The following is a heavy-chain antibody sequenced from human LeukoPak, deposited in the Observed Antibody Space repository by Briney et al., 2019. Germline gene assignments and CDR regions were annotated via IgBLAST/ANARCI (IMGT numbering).Heavy chain of an antibody. CDR3: ARDPVAGRGWFDP. J-gene: IGHJ5*02. V-gene: IGHV1-18*04. D-gene: IGHD6-19*01. CDR1: GYTFTGYY. Sequence: ASVKVSCKASGYTFTGYYMHWVRQAPGQGLEWMGWISAYNGNTNYAQKLQGRVTMTTDTSTSTAYMELRSLRSDDTAVYYCARDPVAGRGWFDPWGQGTLVTVSS. CDR2: ISAYNGNT.